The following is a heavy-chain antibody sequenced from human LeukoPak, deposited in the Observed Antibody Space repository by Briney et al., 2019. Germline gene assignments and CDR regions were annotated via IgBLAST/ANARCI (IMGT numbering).Heavy chain of an antibody. CDR3: AKVHGSGSYRFDF. D-gene: IGHD3-10*01. J-gene: IGHJ4*02. CDR1: GFTFDSYA. Sequence: GGSLRLSCEGSGFTFDSYAMSWVRHSPGKGLEWVSAVTGTGGNTYHADSVKDRFTISRDNSKNTVYLQMNSLRAEDTAIYYCAKVHGSGSYRFDFWGQGTLVTVSS. V-gene: IGHV3-23*01. CDR2: VTGTGGNT.